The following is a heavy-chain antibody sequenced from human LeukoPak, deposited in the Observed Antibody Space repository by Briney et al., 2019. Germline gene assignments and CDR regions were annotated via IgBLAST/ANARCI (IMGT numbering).Heavy chain of an antibody. CDR2: ITAGGGT. V-gene: IGHV3-23*01. J-gene: IGHJ4*02. CDR1: GLTFSSSV. CDR3: ARRGSSWCLDY. D-gene: IGHD6-13*01. Sequence: TGGSLRLSCAASGLTFSSSVMSWVGQAPGKGLERVSGITAGGGTYYADSVKGRFTISRDNSENTVYLQMNSLRAEDTAVYYCARRGSSWCLDYWGQGTLVTVSS.